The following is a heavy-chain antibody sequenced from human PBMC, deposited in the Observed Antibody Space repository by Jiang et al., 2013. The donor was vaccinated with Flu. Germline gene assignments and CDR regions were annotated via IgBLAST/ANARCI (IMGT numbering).Heavy chain of an antibody. CDR3: ATLRGSTYDTYLADY. D-gene: IGHD2-2*01. V-gene: IGHV3-30*02. CDR1: GFTFSYYG. J-gene: IGHJ4*02. Sequence: QLLESGGGLVQPGGSLRLSCAASGFTFSYYGMHWVRQSPGKGLEWVASLWHDGSNKFYADSVRGRFTISRDNSRNTLYLQMNSLRPEDTAVYYCATLRGSTYDTYLADYWGQGTLVTVSS. CDR2: LWHDGSNK.